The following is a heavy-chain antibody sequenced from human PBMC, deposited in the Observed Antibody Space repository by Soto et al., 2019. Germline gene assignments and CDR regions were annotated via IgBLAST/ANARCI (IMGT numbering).Heavy chain of an antibody. CDR3: ARDKSRSYHSYFYYYGMDV. Sequence: QVQLVQSGAEVKKPGASVKVSCKASGYTFTSYGISWVRQAPGQGLEWMGWISAYNGTTNSAQKLQGRVTMTTDTSTRTDSLELGRLRSNETALYYCARDKSRSYHSYFYYYGMDVWGQGTTVTVSS. J-gene: IGHJ6*02. D-gene: IGHD1-26*01. CDR1: GYTFTSYG. CDR2: ISAYNGTT. V-gene: IGHV1-18*01.